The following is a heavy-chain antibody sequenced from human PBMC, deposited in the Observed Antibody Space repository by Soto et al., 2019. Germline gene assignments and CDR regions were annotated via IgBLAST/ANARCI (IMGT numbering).Heavy chain of an antibody. CDR3: ARDRGNPDSFNI. J-gene: IGHJ3*02. V-gene: IGHV3-74*01. D-gene: IGHD3-10*01. CDR2: INADGSTT. Sequence: EVHLLESGGGLVQPGESLRLSCAASGFNFSPYWMHWVRQPPGKGLEWVSHINADGSTTVYADSVKGRFTISRDNARNTLYLQMTSLRAEDTAVYYCARDRGNPDSFNIWGQGTMVTVSP. CDR1: GFNFSPYW.